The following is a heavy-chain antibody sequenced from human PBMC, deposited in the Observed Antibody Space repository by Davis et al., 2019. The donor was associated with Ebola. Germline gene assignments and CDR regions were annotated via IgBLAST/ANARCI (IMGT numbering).Heavy chain of an antibody. CDR1: GGSISSGSYY. CDR2: IYYNGNT. J-gene: IGHJ6*04. V-gene: IGHV4-39*01. D-gene: IGHD2-2*01. CDR3: AGIVVVPAAQRWYYYYYGMDV. Sequence: SETLSLTCTVSGGSISSGSYYWGWIRQPPGKGLEWVGAIYYNGNTYYNPSLKSRVTISVDTSKNQFSLKLSSVTAADTAVYYCAGIVVVPAAQRWYYYYYGMDVWGKGTTVTVSS.